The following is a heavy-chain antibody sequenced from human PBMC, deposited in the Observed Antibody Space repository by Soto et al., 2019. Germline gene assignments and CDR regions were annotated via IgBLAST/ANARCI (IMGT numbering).Heavy chain of an antibody. J-gene: IGHJ4*02. V-gene: IGHV1-18*01. CDR3: ATYYYDSRGYYYKKN. CDR1: GYTFTSYG. D-gene: IGHD3-22*01. CDR2: ISAYNGNT. Sequence: QVQLVQSGAEVKNPGASVKVSCKASGYTFTSYGISWVRQAPGQGLEWMGWISAYNGNTNYAQKLQGRVTMTTDTSTSTAYMELRSLRSNVTAVYYCATYYYDSRGYYYKKNLGQGTLVTVSS.